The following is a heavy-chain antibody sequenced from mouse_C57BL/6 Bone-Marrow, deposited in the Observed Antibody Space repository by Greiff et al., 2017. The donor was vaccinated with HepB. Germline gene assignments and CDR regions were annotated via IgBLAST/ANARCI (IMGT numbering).Heavy chain of an antibody. V-gene: IGHV1-4*01. CDR3: ARGGWLLQDDY. CDR2: ISPSSGYT. J-gene: IGHJ2*01. CDR1: GYTFTSYT. Sequence: VQLQQSGAELARPGASVKMSCKASGYTFTSYTMHWVKQRPGQGLEWIGYISPSSGYTKYNQKFKDKATLTADKSSSTAYMQLSSLTSEDSAVYYCARGGWLLQDDYWGQGTTLTVSS. D-gene: IGHD2-3*01.